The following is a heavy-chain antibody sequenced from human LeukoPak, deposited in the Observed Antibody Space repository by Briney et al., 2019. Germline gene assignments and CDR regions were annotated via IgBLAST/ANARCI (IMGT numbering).Heavy chain of an antibody. D-gene: IGHD3-3*01. J-gene: IGHJ4*02. Sequence: PSETLSLTCAVYGGSFSGYYWSWIRQPPGKGLEWIGEINHSGSTNYNPSLKSRVTISEDTSKNQFSLKLSSVTAADTAVYYCARSDYDFWSGYPFDYWGQGTLVTVSS. CDR1: GGSFSGYY. V-gene: IGHV4-34*01. CDR3: ARSDYDFWSGYPFDY. CDR2: INHSGST.